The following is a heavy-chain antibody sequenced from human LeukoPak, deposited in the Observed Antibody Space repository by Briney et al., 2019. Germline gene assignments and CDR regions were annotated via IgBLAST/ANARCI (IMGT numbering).Heavy chain of an antibody. J-gene: IGHJ4*02. Sequence: PGGSLRLSCAASGLTFSNAWMNWVRQAPGKGLEWVGRIKSKTDGGTTDYAAHVKGRFTISRDDSKNTLYLQMNSLKTEDTAVYYCTTDEDYYDSSTNFDYWGQGTLVTVSS. D-gene: IGHD3-22*01. CDR3: TTDEDYYDSSTNFDY. CDR2: IKSKTDGGTT. V-gene: IGHV3-15*07. CDR1: GLTFSNAW.